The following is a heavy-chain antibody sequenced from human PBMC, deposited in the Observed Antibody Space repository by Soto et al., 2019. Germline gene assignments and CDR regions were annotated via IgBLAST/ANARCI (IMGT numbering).Heavy chain of an antibody. CDR3: ARGPKDIVVVVAATPHEYFQH. Sequence: ASVKVSCKASGYTFTSYYMHWVRQAPGQGLEWKGKINPSGGSTSYAQKFQGRVTMTRDTSTSTVYMELSSLRSEDTAVYYCARGPKDIVVVVAATPHEYFQHWGQGTLVTVSS. CDR1: GYTFTSYY. CDR2: INPSGGST. D-gene: IGHD2-15*01. J-gene: IGHJ1*01. V-gene: IGHV1-46*01.